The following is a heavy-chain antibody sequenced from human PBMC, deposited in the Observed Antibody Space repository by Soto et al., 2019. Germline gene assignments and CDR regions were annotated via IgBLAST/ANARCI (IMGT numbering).Heavy chain of an antibody. CDR2: ISSSSSYI. J-gene: IGHJ3*02. CDR3: ARVGGGYQLLHAFDI. D-gene: IGHD2-2*01. V-gene: IGHV3-21*01. Sequence: PGGSLRLSCAASGFTFSSYSMNWVRQAPGKGLEWVSSISSSSSYIYYADSVKGRFTISRDNAKNSLYLQMNSLRAEDTAVYYCARVGGGYQLLHAFDIWGQGTMVTVSS. CDR1: GFTFSSYS.